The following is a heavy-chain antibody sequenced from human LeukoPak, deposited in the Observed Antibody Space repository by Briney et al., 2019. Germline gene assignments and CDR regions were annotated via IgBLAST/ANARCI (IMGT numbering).Heavy chain of an antibody. J-gene: IGHJ5*02. Sequence: GASVKVSCKASGYTFTSYYMHWVRQAPGQGLEWMGWINPNSGGTNYAQKFQGRVTMTRDTSFSTACMELSRLRSDDSAVYYCVRNIWFGEFTASNCFDPWGQGTLVTVSS. V-gene: IGHV1-2*02. D-gene: IGHD3-10*01. CDR1: GYTFTSYY. CDR3: VRNIWFGEFTASNCFDP. CDR2: INPNSGGT.